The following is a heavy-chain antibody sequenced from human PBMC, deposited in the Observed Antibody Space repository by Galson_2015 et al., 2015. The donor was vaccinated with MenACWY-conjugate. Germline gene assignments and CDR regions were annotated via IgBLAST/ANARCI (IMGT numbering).Heavy chain of an antibody. CDR3: ARAPRYCSGGSCSLFDY. Sequence: SVKVSCKASGYTFTSYAMHWVRQAPGQRPEWMGWINAGNGNTKYSQKFQGRVTITRDTSASTAYMELSSLRSEDTAVYYCARAPRYCSGGSCSLFDYWGQGTLVTVSS. J-gene: IGHJ4*02. V-gene: IGHV1-3*01. D-gene: IGHD2-15*01. CDR1: GYTFTSYA. CDR2: INAGNGNT.